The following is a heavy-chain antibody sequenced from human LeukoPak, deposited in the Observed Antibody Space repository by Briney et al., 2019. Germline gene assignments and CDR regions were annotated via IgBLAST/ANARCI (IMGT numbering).Heavy chain of an antibody. J-gene: IGHJ3*01. CDR2: VYGCGDWT. V-gene: IGHV3-74*01. D-gene: IGHD6-25*01. CDR1: GFTFSSHW. Sequence: QPGESLSLSCAASGFTFSSHWMLCVRHAPGEGLVWVSSVYGCGDWTHYADSVRGRFIISRDNAENTISLQMNNLRAEDTAVYFCAREVFEGQRQSDAFDVWGQGTMFTVSS. CDR3: AREVFEGQRQSDAFDV.